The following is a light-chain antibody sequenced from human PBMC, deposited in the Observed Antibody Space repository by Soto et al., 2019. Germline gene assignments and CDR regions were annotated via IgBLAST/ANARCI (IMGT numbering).Light chain of an antibody. CDR3: QQHGSSPIT. J-gene: IGKJ5*01. V-gene: IGKV3-20*01. Sequence: IVLTQSPGTLSFLPGERATLSCRASRSVTNNYLAWHQQKPGQTPRLLIYGASSRATGIPDRFSGSGSGTDFTLTISRLEPEDFAVYYCQQHGSSPITFGQGTRLEI. CDR2: GAS. CDR1: RSVTNNY.